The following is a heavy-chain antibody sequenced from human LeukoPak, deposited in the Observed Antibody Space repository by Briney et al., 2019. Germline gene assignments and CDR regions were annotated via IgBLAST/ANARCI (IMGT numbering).Heavy chain of an antibody. D-gene: IGHD3-9*01. V-gene: IGHV3-66*02. CDR3: AREYFVGGYYFDY. Sequence: GGSLRLSCAASGFTVSSNYMSWVRQAPGKGLEWVSVIYSGSSTYYADSVKGRFTISRDNSKNTLYLQMNSLRAEDTAVYYCAREYFVGGYYFDYWGQGTLVTVSS. CDR2: IYSGSST. J-gene: IGHJ4*02. CDR1: GFTVSSNY.